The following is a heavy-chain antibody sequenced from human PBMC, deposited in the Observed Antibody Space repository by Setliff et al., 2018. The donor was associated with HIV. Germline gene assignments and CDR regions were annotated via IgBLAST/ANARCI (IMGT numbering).Heavy chain of an antibody. CDR1: GGSLTGYF. V-gene: IGHV4-34*01. Sequence: PSETLSLTCAVYGGSLTGYFWTWIRQSPGKGLEWVGQVNRDGGAHYNPSLRSRVTISVDTSKNQFSLKLSSVTAADTAVYYCARYVSDWFYIDSWGQGTLVTVSS. J-gene: IGHJ4*02. CDR3: ARYVSDWFYIDS. D-gene: IGHD3-9*01. CDR2: VNRDGGA.